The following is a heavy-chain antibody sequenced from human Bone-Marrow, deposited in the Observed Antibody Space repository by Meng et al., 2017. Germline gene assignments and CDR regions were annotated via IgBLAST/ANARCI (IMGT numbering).Heavy chain of an antibody. CDR1: GYTFTSYY. J-gene: IGHJ4*02. D-gene: IGHD6-19*01. CDR3: ARGRFGLVS. CDR2: INPSGGST. V-gene: IGHV1-46*01. Sequence: ASVKVSCKASGYTFTSYYMHWVRQAPGQGLEWMGIINPSGGSTSYAQKFQGRVTMTRDTSISTAYMELSRLRSDDTAVYYCARGRFGLVSWGQGTLVTVSS.